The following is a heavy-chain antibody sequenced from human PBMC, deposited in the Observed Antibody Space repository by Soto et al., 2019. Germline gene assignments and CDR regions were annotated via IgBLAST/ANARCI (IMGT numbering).Heavy chain of an antibody. CDR3: ARDFYPLAYYFDP. J-gene: IGHJ4*02. CDR2: VSGSNGKT. CDR1: GYTCINHG. V-gene: IGHV1-18*04. Sequence: ASVKVSCKASGYTCINHGISWVRQAPGQGLEWMGWVSGSNGKTKYAQKFQGRVTMTRETSTSTAHMELRNLTSDDTAVYFCARDFYPLAYYFDPWGQGTLVTVSS.